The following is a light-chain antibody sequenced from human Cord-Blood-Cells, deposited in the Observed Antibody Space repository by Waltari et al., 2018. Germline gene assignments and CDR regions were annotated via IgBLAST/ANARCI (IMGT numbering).Light chain of an antibody. J-gene: IGKJ1*01. CDR1: QSVLYSSNNKNY. CDR2: WAS. Sequence: DIVMTQSPDSLAVSLGERATINCKSSQSVLYSSNNKNYLAWYQQKPGQPPKLLIYWASTRESGVPARFSGSGSGTEFTLPISSLQAEDVAVYYGQQYYSTPRTFGQGTKVEIK. CDR3: QQYYSTPRT. V-gene: IGKV4-1*01.